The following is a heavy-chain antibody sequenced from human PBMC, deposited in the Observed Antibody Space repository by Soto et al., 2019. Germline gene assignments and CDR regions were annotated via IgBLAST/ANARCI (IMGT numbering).Heavy chain of an antibody. Sequence: EVQLVESGGGLVQPGGSLRLSCAASGFTVSSNYMSWVRQAQGKGLEWVSVISSGGNTYYAGSVKGRFTIYRDNPKNTLDLQMSSLRAEYTAVYYCARPHTSSWTYFDSWGQGTLVTVSA. CDR2: ISSGGNT. D-gene: IGHD6-13*01. J-gene: IGHJ4*02. CDR1: GFTVSSNY. V-gene: IGHV3-66*01. CDR3: ARPHTSSWTYFDS.